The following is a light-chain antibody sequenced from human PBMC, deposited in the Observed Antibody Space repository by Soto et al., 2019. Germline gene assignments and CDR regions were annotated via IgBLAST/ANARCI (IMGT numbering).Light chain of an antibody. CDR2: DAS. V-gene: IGKV3-11*01. Sequence: EIVLTQPAATPSLSPGETATLSCRASLSVSSYLAWYQQKPGQAPRLLIYDASNRATGIPARFSGSGSGTDFTLTISSLEPEDFEVYYCQQRSNWPWTFGQGTKVDFK. CDR1: LSVSSY. CDR3: QQRSNWPWT. J-gene: IGKJ1*01.